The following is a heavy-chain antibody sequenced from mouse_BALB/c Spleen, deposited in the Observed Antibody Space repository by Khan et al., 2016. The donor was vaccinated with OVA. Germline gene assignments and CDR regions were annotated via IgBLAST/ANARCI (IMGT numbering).Heavy chain of an antibody. J-gene: IGHJ1*01. D-gene: IGHD2-1*01. Sequence: QVQLQQSGPAMVAPSQSLSITCTVSGFSLTNYGVHWVRQPPGKGLEWLGLIWAGGRTNYNSDLMSRLSISKDNSKSHVFLKMNCMQADDKAIYYCARFFGNYGWYFDVWGAGTTVTVSS. V-gene: IGHV2-9*02. CDR1: GFSLTNYG. CDR3: ARFFGNYGWYFDV. CDR2: IWAGGRT.